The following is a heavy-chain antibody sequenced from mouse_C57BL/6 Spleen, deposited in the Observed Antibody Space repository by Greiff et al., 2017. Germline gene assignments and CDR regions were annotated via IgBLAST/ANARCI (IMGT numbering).Heavy chain of an antibody. J-gene: IGHJ4*01. CDR1: GFTFSSYA. CDR2: ISSGSDYI. CDR3: TRDRVPIYYDCDGAIDY. D-gene: IGHD2-4*01. V-gene: IGHV5-9-1*02. Sequence: EVKLMESGEGLVKPGGSLKLSCAASGFTFSSYAMSWVRQTPEKRLEWVAYISSGSDYIYYADTVKGRFTISRDNARNTLYLQMSRLKSEDTAMFYWTRDRVPIYYDCDGAIDYWGQGTSVTVSS.